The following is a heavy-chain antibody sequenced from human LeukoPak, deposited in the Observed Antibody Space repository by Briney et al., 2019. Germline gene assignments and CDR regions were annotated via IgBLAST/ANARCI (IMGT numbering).Heavy chain of an antibody. J-gene: IGHJ4*02. CDR2: IKQDGSEK. CDR1: GFTFSSYG. D-gene: IGHD6-6*01. V-gene: IGHV3-7*03. Sequence: PGGSLRLSCAASGFTFSSYGMSWVRQAPGKGLEWVANIKQDGSEKYYVDSVKGRFTVSRDNAENSLHLQMSSLRAEDTAVYYCARLTQLARGRYWGQGTLVTVSS. CDR3: ARLTQLARGRY.